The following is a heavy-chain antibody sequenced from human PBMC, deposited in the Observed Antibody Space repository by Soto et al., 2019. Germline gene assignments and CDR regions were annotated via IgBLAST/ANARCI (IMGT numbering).Heavy chain of an antibody. V-gene: IGHV3-23*01. D-gene: IGHD4-17*01. CDR1: GFTFSSYA. CDR2: ISGSGGST. J-gene: IGHJ4*02. CDR3: AKDLKTPTVTTRSFDY. Sequence: EVQLLESGGGLVQPGGSLRLSCAASGFTFSSYAMSWVRQAPGKGLEWVSAISGSGGSTYYADSVKGRFTISRDNSKNTLYLQMNSLRAEDTAVYYCAKDLKTPTVTTRSFDYWGQGTLVTVSS.